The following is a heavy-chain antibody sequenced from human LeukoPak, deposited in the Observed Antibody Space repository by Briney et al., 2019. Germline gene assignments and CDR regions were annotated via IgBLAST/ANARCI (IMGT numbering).Heavy chain of an antibody. Sequence: ASVKVSCKASGYTFTGYYMHWVRQAPGQGLEWMGWINPNSGGTNYAQKFQGRVTMTRDTSISTAYMELSRLRSDDTAVYYCARDEDVVVPAAMGYWGQGTLDTVSS. CDR1: GYTFTGYY. CDR3: ARDEDVVVPAAMGY. V-gene: IGHV1-2*02. D-gene: IGHD2-2*01. CDR2: INPNSGGT. J-gene: IGHJ4*02.